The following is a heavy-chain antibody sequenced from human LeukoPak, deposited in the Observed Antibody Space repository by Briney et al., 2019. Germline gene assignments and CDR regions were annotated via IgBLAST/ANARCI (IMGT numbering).Heavy chain of an antibody. CDR3: AGSSSWYDPLDY. J-gene: IGHJ4*02. Sequence: SETLSLTCAVYGGSFSGYYWSWIRQPPGKGLEWIGVINHSGSTNYNPSLKSRVTISVDTSKNQFSLKLSSMTAADTAVYYCAGSSSWYDPLDYWGQGTLVTVSS. D-gene: IGHD6-13*01. CDR1: GGSFSGYY. CDR2: INHSGST. V-gene: IGHV4-34*01.